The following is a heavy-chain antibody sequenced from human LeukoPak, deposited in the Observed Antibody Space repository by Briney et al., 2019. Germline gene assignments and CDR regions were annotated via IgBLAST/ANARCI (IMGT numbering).Heavy chain of an antibody. V-gene: IGHV1-69*05. J-gene: IGHJ4*02. D-gene: IGHD2-15*01. Sequence: SVKVSCKAFGGSFSSEAISWVRQAPGQGLEWMGGIIPIFGTANYAQKFQGRVTITTDESTSTAYMEVSRLRSEDTAVYYCGRKAGDCGGGSCYSIDYWGQGTLVTVSS. CDR2: IIPIFGTA. CDR3: GRKAGDCGGGSCYSIDY. CDR1: GGSFSSEA.